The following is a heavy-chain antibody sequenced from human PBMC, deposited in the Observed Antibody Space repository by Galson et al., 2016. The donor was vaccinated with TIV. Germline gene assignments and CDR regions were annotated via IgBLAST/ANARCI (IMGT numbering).Heavy chain of an antibody. Sequence: SLRLSCAASGFAFNAYWWAWVRQAPGRGLEWVASINQDGDRKYDAESVKGRFIISRDNGRNSLYLEVASLRAEDTAVYYCATDLLDYWGQGTLVTVSS. CDR1: GFAFNAYW. CDR3: ATDLLDY. V-gene: IGHV3-7*05. J-gene: IGHJ4*02. CDR2: INQDGDRK.